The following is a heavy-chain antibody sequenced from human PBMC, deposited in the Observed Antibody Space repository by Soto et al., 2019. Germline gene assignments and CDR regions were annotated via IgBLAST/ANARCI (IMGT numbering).Heavy chain of an antibody. J-gene: IGHJ5*02. CDR3: TQERIVVVPDATQYNWFDP. CDR2: IRSKANSYAT. Sequence: XGSLRLSFAASGFSVSGSAVHWVRPASGKGLEWVGRIRSKANSYATAYAASVKGRFTISRDDSKNTAYLQMNSLKTEDTAVYYCTQERIVVVPDATQYNWFDPWGQGTLVTVSS. D-gene: IGHD2-2*01. CDR1: GFSVSGSA. V-gene: IGHV3-73*01.